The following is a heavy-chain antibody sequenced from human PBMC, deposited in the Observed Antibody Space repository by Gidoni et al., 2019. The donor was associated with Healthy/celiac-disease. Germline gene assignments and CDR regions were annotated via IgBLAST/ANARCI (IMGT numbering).Heavy chain of an antibody. J-gene: IGHJ6*03. D-gene: IGHD6-13*01. CDR1: GGSISSSSYY. Sequence: QLQLQESGPGLVKPSETLSLTCTVSGGSISSSSYYWGWIRQPPGKGLEWIGSIYYSGSTYYNPSLKSRVTISVDTSKNQFSLKLSSVTAADTAVYYCARLLIAAAGSYYYYYYMDVWGKGTTVTVSS. CDR2: IYYSGST. V-gene: IGHV4-39*01. CDR3: ARLLIAAAGSYYYYYYMDV.